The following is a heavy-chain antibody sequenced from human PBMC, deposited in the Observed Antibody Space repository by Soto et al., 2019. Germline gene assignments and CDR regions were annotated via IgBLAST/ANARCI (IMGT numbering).Heavy chain of an antibody. V-gene: IGHV4-31*03. CDR2: IYYNGTT. Sequence: QVQLQESGPGLVKSSQTLSLTCTVSGGSISRGYYYWSWIRQHPGKGLEWIAYIYYNGTTSYNPSLKSRVTVSRDTSKNQFSLDLTSVTAADTAVYYCVRRPAAGPVDYWGQGTLVTVSP. CDR1: GGSISRGYYY. J-gene: IGHJ4*02. D-gene: IGHD6-13*01. CDR3: VRRPAAGPVDY.